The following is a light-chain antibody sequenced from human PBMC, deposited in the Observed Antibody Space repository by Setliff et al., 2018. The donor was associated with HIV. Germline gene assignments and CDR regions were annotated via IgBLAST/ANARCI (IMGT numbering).Light chain of an antibody. J-gene: IGLJ1*01. Sequence: QSVLTQPRSVSGSPGQSVTISCTGTSSDVGGYNYVSWYQHHPGKAPKFMIYDVSKRPSGVSNRFSGSKSGNTASLTISGLQAEDEADYYCSSYTSITPLYVFGTGTKVTGL. V-gene: IGLV2-14*03. CDR1: SSDVGGYNY. CDR2: DVS. CDR3: SSYTSITPLYV.